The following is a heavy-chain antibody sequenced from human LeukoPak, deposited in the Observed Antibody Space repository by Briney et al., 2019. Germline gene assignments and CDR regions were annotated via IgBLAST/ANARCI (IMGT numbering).Heavy chain of an antibody. J-gene: IGHJ4*02. Sequence: GGSLRLSCAASGFTFSSYAMHWVRQAPGKGLEWVAVISYDGSNKYYADSMKGRFTISRDNSKNTLYLQMNSLRAEDTAVYYCARDFSQIKDYWGQGTLVTVSS. D-gene: IGHD2/OR15-2a*01. CDR1: GFTFSSYA. V-gene: IGHV3-30-3*01. CDR3: ARDFSQIKDY. CDR2: ISYDGSNK.